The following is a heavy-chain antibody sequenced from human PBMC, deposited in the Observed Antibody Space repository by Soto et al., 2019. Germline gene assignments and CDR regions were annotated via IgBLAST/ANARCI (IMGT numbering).Heavy chain of an antibody. J-gene: IGHJ4*02. D-gene: IGHD6-13*01. CDR2: IYYSGST. CDR1: GGSISSGDYY. Sequence: QVQLQESGPGLVKPSQTLSPTCTVSGGSISSGDYYWSWIRQPPGKGLEWIGSIYYSGSTYYNPSLKSRVTISVDTSKHQFSLKLNSVTAADTAVYYCASRHSSPYFDYWGQGTLVTVSS. CDR3: ASRHSSPYFDY. V-gene: IGHV4-30-4*01.